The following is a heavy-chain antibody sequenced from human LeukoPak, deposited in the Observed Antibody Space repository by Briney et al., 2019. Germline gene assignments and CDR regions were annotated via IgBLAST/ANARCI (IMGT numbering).Heavy chain of an antibody. CDR3: ARGRGTLYSSSWYNWFDP. CDR1: GGSVRGYY. Sequence: SETLSLTCGVSGGSVRGYYWTWIRQPQGKGLEWIGEVNHSGSTNHNPSLKSRVTISVDTSRNQFSLKLNSVTAADTALYYCARGRGTLYSSSWYNWFDPWGQGTLVTVSS. D-gene: IGHD6-13*01. J-gene: IGHJ5*02. CDR2: VNHSGST. V-gene: IGHV4-34*01.